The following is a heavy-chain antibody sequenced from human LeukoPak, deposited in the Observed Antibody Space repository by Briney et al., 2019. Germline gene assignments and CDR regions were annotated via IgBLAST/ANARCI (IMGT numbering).Heavy chain of an antibody. CDR2: INPNSGGT. CDR3: ASGDYGDPPLNY. CDR1: GYTFTGYY. D-gene: IGHD4-17*01. Sequence: ASVKVSCKASGYTFTGYYMHWVRQAPGQGLEWMGWINPNSGGTNYAQKFQGRVTMTRDTSISTAYMEPSRLRFDDTAVYYCASGDYGDPPLNYWGQGTLVTVSS. J-gene: IGHJ4*02. V-gene: IGHV1-2*02.